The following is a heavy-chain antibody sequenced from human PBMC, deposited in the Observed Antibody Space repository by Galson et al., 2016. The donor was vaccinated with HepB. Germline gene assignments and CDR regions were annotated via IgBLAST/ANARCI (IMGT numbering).Heavy chain of an antibody. CDR1: GFTFSHYG. CDR3: ARKSPFGPFDY. CDR2: ISYDGSNK. J-gene: IGHJ4*01. V-gene: IGHV3-30*03. Sequence: SLRLSCAASGFTFSHYGMHWVRQAPGKGLEWVAVISYDGSNKYSTESVKGRFTISRDNSKNTLFLQMNSLRAEDTAVYYCARKSPFGPFDYWGHGTLVSVSS. D-gene: IGHD2/OR15-2a*01.